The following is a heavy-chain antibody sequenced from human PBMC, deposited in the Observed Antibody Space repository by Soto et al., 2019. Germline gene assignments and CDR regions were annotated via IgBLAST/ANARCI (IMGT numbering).Heavy chain of an antibody. Sequence: SGPTLVNPTQTLTLTCTFSGFSLSTSGVGVGWIRQPPGKALEWLALIYWDDDKRYSPSLKSRLTITKDTSKNQVVLTMTNMDPVDTATYYCARARIAADGYYYYYYGMDVWGQGTTVTVSS. CDR2: IYWDDDK. V-gene: IGHV2-5*02. CDR1: GFSLSTSGVG. D-gene: IGHD6-13*01. J-gene: IGHJ6*02. CDR3: ARARIAADGYYYYYYGMDV.